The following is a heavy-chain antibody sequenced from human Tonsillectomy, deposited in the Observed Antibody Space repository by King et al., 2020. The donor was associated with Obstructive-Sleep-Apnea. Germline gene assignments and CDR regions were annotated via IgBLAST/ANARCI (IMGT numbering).Heavy chain of an antibody. D-gene: IGHD6-19*01. V-gene: IGHV3-30*04. Sequence: QLVQSGGGVVQPGRSLRLSCAASGFTFSSYAMHWVRQAPGKGLEWVAVISYNGSNKYYADSVKGRFTISRDNSKNTLYLQMNSLRAEDTAVYYCARDEAGVAGTDKGTYYYGMDVWGQGTTVTVSS. CDR3: ARDEAGVAGTDKGTYYYGMDV. CDR1: GFTFSSYA. J-gene: IGHJ6*02. CDR2: ISYNGSNK.